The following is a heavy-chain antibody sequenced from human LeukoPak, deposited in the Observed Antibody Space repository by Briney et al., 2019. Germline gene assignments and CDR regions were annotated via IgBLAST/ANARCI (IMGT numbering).Heavy chain of an antibody. CDR3: APAYCGGDCYSYWFDP. CDR2: FDPEDGET. Sequence: ASVKVSCKVSGYTLTELSMHWVRQAPGEGLEWMGGFDPEDGETIYAQKFQGRVTMTEDTSTDTAYMELSSLRSEDTAVYYCAPAYCGGDCYSYWFDPWGQGTLVTVSS. D-gene: IGHD2-21*01. CDR1: GYTLTELS. V-gene: IGHV1-24*01. J-gene: IGHJ5*02.